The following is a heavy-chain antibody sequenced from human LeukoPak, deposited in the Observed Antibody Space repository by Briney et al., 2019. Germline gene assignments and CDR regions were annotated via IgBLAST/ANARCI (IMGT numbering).Heavy chain of an antibody. Sequence: GASVKVSCKASGYIFDRYAMNWVRQAPGQGLEWMGWINTNSGNPTYAQGFTGRFVFSLDTSVSTAYLQIFNLKAEDTAVYYCVRELETMVRGVVVDYWGQGTRVYVSS. J-gene: IGHJ4*02. CDR1: GYIFDRYA. CDR2: INTNSGNP. CDR3: VRELETMVRGVVVDY. D-gene: IGHD3-10*01. V-gene: IGHV7-4-1*01.